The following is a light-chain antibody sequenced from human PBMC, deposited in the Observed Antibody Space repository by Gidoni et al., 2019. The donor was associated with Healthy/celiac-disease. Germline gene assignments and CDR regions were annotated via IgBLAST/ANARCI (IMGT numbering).Light chain of an antibody. V-gene: IGKV3-20*01. CDR3: QQYGSSPWT. J-gene: IGKJ1*01. Sequence: ETVLSPSPGTLSWSPRERATLSGRASQSVSSSYLAWYQQKPGQAPRLLIYGASSRATGIPDRFSGSGSGTDFTLTISRLEPEDFAVYYCQQYGSSPWTFGQGTKVEIK. CDR2: GAS. CDR1: QSVSSSY.